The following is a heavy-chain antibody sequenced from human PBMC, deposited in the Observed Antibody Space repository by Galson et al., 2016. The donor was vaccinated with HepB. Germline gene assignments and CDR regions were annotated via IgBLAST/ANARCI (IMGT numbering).Heavy chain of an antibody. V-gene: IGHV3-74*01. CDR2: IKRDESST. D-gene: IGHD6-19*01. Sequence: SLRLSCAASGFTFSSYYMHWVRQAPGMGLVWVSRIKRDESSTSYADYVKGRFTISRDNSKNTLYLQMDSLRVEDTALYYCAKEPQKYSSGWYYYNWGQGALVTVSS. J-gene: IGHJ4*02. CDR3: AKEPQKYSSGWYYYN. CDR1: GFTFSSYY.